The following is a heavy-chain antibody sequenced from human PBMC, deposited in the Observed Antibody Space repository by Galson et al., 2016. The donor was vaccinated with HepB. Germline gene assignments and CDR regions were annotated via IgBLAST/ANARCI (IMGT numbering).Heavy chain of an antibody. CDR2: IKSKSSGGTA. J-gene: IGHJ4*02. CDR1: GFNFNDAW. V-gene: IGHV3-15*01. D-gene: IGHD1-20*01. Sequence: SLRLSCATSGFNFNDAWLSWVRQGPGKGLEWVGRIKSKSSGGTADYGAPVKGRFTISRDDSKKTLYLQMNSLGTEDTGTYYCTTGVTGGEASWGQGTPVTVSS. CDR3: TTGVTGGEAS.